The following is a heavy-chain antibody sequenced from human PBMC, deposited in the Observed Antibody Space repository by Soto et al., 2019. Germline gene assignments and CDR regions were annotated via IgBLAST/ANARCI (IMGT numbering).Heavy chain of an antibody. D-gene: IGHD6-19*01. CDR3: ARGLTIAVAVGWFDP. CDR2: ISAYNGNT. CDR1: GYTFTSYY. Sequence: GASVKVSCKASGYTFTSYYMHWVRQAPGQGLEWMGRISAYNGNTSYAQKFQGRVTMTTDTSTSTAYMELRSLRSDDTAVYYCARGLTIAVAVGWFDPWGQGTLVTVSS. V-gene: IGHV1-18*04. J-gene: IGHJ5*02.